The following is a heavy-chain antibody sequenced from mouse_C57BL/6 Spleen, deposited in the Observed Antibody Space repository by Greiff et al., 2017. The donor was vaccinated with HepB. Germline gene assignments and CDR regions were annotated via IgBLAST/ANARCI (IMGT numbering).Heavy chain of an antibody. Sequence: EVMLVESGGGLVQPGGSLSLSCAASGFTFTDYYMSWVRQPPGKALEWLGFIRNKANGYTTEYSASVKGRFTISRDNSHSILYLQMNALRAEDSATYYCARYRELRYFDYWGQGTTLTVSS. CDR3: ARYRELRYFDY. V-gene: IGHV7-3*01. CDR1: GFTFTDYY. J-gene: IGHJ2*01. CDR2: IRNKANGYTT. D-gene: IGHD1-1*01.